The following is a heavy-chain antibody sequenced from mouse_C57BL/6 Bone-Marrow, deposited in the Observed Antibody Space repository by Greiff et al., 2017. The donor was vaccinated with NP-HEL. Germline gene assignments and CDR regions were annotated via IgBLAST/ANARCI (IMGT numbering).Heavy chain of an antibody. Sequence: QVQLQQSGPGLVQPSQSLSITCTVSGFSLTSYGVHWVRQSPGKGLEWLGVIWSGGSTDYNAAFISRLSISKDKSKSQVFFKMNRLQADDTAIYYCAREGITTGGRTGTWYFDVWGTGTTVTVSS. J-gene: IGHJ1*03. CDR1: GFSLTSYG. D-gene: IGHD2-4*01. CDR3: AREGITTGGRTGTWYFDV. V-gene: IGHV2-2*01. CDR2: IWSGGST.